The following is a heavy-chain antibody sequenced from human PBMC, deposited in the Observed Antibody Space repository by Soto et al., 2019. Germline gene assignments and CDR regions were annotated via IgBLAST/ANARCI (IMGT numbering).Heavy chain of an antibody. V-gene: IGHV4-59*08. J-gene: IGHJ4*02. CDR2: IYYSGST. CDR3: ATAVAGTYYFDY. D-gene: IGHD6-19*01. CDR1: GGSISSYY. Sequence: QVQLQESGPGLVKPSETLSLTCTVSGGSISSYYWSWIRQPPGKGLEWIGYIYYSGSTNYNPSLKSRVTISVDTSKNQFSLKLSSVTAADTAVYYCATAVAGTYYFDYWGQGTLVTVSS.